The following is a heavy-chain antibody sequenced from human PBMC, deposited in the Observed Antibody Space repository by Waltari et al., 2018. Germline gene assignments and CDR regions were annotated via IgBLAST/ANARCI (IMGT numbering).Heavy chain of an antibody. V-gene: IGHV3-30*02. D-gene: IGHD4-4*01. CDR1: GLNFKINN. Sequence: ELVESGGGVVQTGESLRLSWAASGLNFKINNMNLNRQAPGRGLEWVAFTRFDERDKQYADSVKGRFTISRDNSKYVLYLEIHSLRPDDTAVYYCAREGLRPGTEDYRGNGAYDFWGRGTKVTVSS. CDR2: TRFDERDK. CDR3: AREGLRPGTEDYRGNGAYDF. J-gene: IGHJ3*01.